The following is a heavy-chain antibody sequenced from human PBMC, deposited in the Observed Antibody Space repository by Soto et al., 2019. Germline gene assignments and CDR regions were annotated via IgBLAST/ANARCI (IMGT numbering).Heavy chain of an antibody. CDR2: IKSKTDGGTT. D-gene: IGHD3-3*01. V-gene: IGHV3-15*07. CDR3: TTEWVLRFLDPTWDY. Sequence: GGSLRLSCAASGFTFSNAWMNWVRQAPGKGLEWVGRIKSKTDGGTTDYAAPVKGRFTISRDDSKNTLYLQMNSLKTEDTAVYYCTTEWVLRFLDPTWDYWGQGTLVTVSS. CDR1: GFTFSNAW. J-gene: IGHJ4*02.